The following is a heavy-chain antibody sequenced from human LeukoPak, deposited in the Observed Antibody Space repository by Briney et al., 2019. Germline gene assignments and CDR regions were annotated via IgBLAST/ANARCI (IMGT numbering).Heavy chain of an antibody. V-gene: IGHV4-59*07. J-gene: IGHJ2*01. CDR2: VYYSGST. CDR1: GGSISSYY. Sequence: SDTLSLTCTVSGGSISSYYWSWIRQPPGKGLEWIGYVYYSGSTNYNPSLKSRVTISVDTSKNQFSLKLSSVTAADTAVYYCARPDGSYPNWYFDLWGRGTLVTVSS. D-gene: IGHD1-26*01. CDR3: ARPDGSYPNWYFDL.